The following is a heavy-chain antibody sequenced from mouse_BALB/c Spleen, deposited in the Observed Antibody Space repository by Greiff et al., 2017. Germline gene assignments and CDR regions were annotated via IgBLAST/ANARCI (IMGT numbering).Heavy chain of an antibody. D-gene: IGHD1-1*01. CDR1: GFSLTSYG. CDR3: ARNRYYGSNYAMDY. CDR2: IWSGGST. V-gene: IGHV2-2*02. Sequence: VKLVESGPGLVQPSQSLSITCTVSGFSLTSYGVHWVRQSPGKGLEWLGVIWSGGSTDYNAAFISRLSISKDNTKSPVFFKMNSLQANDTAVYYCARNRYYGSNYAMDYWGQGTSVTVSS. J-gene: IGHJ4*01.